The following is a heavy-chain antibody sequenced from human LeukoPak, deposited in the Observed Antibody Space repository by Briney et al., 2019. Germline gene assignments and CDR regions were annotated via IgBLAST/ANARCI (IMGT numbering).Heavy chain of an antibody. CDR3: ATQAGTTIFGRYFDY. CDR2: INTDGSST. J-gene: IGHJ4*02. V-gene: IGHV3-74*01. Sequence: PGGSLRLSCAASGFTFSNSWMNWVRQAPGKGLLWVSRINTDGSSTTYADSVKGRFTISRDNAKNTLYLQMNSLRAEDTGVYYCATQAGTTIFGRYFDYWGQGTLVTVSS. D-gene: IGHD3-3*01. CDR1: GFTFSNSW.